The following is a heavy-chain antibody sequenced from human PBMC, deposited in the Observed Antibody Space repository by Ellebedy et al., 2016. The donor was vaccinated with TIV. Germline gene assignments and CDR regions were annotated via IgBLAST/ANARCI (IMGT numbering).Heavy chain of an antibody. CDR3: ARGGDGHNPQQLDY. V-gene: IGHV3-33*01. J-gene: IGHJ4*02. CDR1: GFVFNNCA. D-gene: IGHD5-24*01. CDR2: IWYDGRNK. Sequence: GESLRISCTASGFVFNNCAMHWVRQAPGKGLEWVAMIWYDGRNKAYGDSLKGRFSASRDHSENTLYLQMNSLRAEDTAVYYCARGGDGHNPQQLDYWGQGTLVTVSS.